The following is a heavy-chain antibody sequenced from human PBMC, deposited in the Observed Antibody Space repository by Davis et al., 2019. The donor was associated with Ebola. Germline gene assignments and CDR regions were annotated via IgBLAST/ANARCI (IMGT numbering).Heavy chain of an antibody. Sequence: MPSETLSLTCAVYGGSFSGYYWSWIRQPPGKGLEWIGEINHSGSTNYNPSLKSRVTISVDTSKNQFSLKLSSVTAADTAVYYCAREGTYCSGGSCYSAWFDPWGQGTLVTVSS. V-gene: IGHV4-34*01. CDR2: INHSGST. CDR1: GGSFSGYY. J-gene: IGHJ5*02. D-gene: IGHD2-15*01. CDR3: AREGTYCSGGSCYSAWFDP.